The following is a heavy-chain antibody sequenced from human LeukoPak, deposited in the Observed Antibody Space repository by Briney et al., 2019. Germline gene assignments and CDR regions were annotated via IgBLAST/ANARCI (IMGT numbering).Heavy chain of an antibody. V-gene: IGHV4-34*01. CDR1: GXSFRGYY. D-gene: IGHD3-10*01. J-gene: IGHJ4*02. CDR3: ARGGAGRAGN. Sequence: SETLSLTCAVYGXSFRGYYWSWIRQPPGKGLEWIGEINHSGSTNYNPPLKSRVTISLDTSKDQFSLKLGSVTAADTAVYYCARGGAGRAGNWGQGTLVTVSS. CDR2: INHSGST.